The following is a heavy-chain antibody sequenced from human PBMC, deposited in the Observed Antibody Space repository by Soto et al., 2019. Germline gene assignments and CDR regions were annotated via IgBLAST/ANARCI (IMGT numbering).Heavy chain of an antibody. V-gene: IGHV4-4*02. CDR3: ATLPPRIEVVKTEIPA. J-gene: IGHJ5*02. CDR2: IYHSGIT. CDR1: GTSMSSTFW. D-gene: IGHD2-15*01. Sequence: QVQLRESGPGMVRPSGTLSLTCVVSGTSMSSTFWWTWVRQSPKKGLEWIGEIYHSGITKYNPSLKSRVTISVDKSNNQFSREMRAVTAADTAVYYCATLPPRIEVVKTEIPAWGQGTLVTVSS.